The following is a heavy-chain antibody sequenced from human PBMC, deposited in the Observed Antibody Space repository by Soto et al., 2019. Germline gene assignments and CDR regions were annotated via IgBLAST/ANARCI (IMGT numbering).Heavy chain of an antibody. CDR2: IYYSGST. CDR3: AGRETMVRWFDP. V-gene: IGHV4-39*01. Sequence: QLLESGPGLVKPSETLSLTCTVSGGSISSSSYYWGWIRQPPGKGLEWIGSIYYSGSTYYNPSLKSRVTISVDTSKNQFSLKLSSVTAADTAVYYCAGRETMVRWFDPWGQGTLVTVSS. D-gene: IGHD3-10*01. J-gene: IGHJ5*02. CDR1: GGSISSSSYY.